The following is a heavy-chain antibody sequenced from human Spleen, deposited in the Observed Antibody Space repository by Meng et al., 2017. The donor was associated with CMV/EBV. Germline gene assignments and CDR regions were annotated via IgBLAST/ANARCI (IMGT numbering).Heavy chain of an antibody. D-gene: IGHD2-15*01. J-gene: IGHJ4*02. V-gene: IGHV3-9*01. Sequence: SLKISCAASGFTFDDYAMHWVRQAPGKGLEWVSSISWDSGNINYADSVTGRFTISRDNAKNSLYLQMNSLRAEDTALYYCAKDTCSGGSCYFDHWGQGTLVTVSS. CDR3: AKDTCSGGSCYFDH. CDR1: GFTFDDYA. CDR2: ISWDSGNI.